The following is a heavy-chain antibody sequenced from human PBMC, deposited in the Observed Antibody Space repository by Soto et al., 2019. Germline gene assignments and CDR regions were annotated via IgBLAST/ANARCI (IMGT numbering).Heavy chain of an antibody. V-gene: IGHV5-51*01. Sequence: GESLKISCEGSGYNFISYWIGWVRQMPGKGLEWMGVIFPADSNTRYSPSFRGQVTISADKSISTAYLQWSSLEASDTATYYWVSRHTPYVFAYWGLGTRVTVSS. CDR3: VSRHTPYVFAY. CDR2: IFPADSNT. CDR1: GYNFISYW. D-gene: IGHD3-10*02. J-gene: IGHJ4*02.